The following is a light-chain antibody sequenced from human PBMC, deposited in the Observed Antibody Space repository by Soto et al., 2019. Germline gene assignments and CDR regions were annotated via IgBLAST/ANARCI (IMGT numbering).Light chain of an antibody. CDR2: DAS. V-gene: IGKV1-5*01. J-gene: IGKJ1*01. Sequence: DIQMTQSPSTLAVSAGDRVAITFRASQTISSWLAWYQKKPGKAPKLMIYDASSLESGVPSRFSGSGSGTEFTLTISSLQPDDFATYYCQQYNSYSPWTFGQGTKVDI. CDR3: QQYNSYSPWT. CDR1: QTISSW.